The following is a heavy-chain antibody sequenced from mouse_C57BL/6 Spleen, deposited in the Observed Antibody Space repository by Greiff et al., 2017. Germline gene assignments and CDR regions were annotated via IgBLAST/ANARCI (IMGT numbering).Heavy chain of an antibody. CDR3: ARSGYDPFYFDY. V-gene: IGHV1-55*01. D-gene: IGHD2-2*01. CDR1: GYTFTSSW. J-gene: IGHJ2*01. Sequence: QVQLQQPGAELVKPGASVKMSCKASGYTFTSSWITWVKQRPGQGLEWIGDIYPGSGSTNYNEKFTGKATLTVDTSSSTAYMQLSSLTSEDSAVYYCARSGYDPFYFDYWGQGTTLTVSA. CDR2: IYPGSGST.